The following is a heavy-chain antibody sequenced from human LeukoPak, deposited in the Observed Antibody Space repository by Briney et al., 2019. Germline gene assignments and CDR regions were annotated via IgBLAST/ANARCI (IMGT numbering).Heavy chain of an antibody. D-gene: IGHD3-10*01. CDR3: VRVYYGSGSYFNRFDP. Sequence: SQTLSLTCSVSGASISSGDYFWSWVRQPPGGGLEWIGCIYYSGSTYYNPSLESRVAMSVDPSKNQVSLELSSVTAADTAVYYCVRVYYGSGSYFNRFDPWGQGTLVTVSS. J-gene: IGHJ5*02. V-gene: IGHV4-30-4*08. CDR1: GASISSGDYF. CDR2: IYYSGST.